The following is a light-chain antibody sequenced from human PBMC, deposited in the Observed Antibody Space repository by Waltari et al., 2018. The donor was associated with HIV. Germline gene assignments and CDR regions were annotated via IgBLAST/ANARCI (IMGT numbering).Light chain of an antibody. CDR3: STWDNSLSHWV. J-gene: IGLJ3*02. CDR1: ISNLGGNF. V-gene: IGLV1-47*01. CDR2: RND. Sequence: QSVVTQPPSASGTPGQNISISCSGDISNLGGNFVYWYQQRQGTTPRLFLYRNDQRPSGVPDRFSGSKSATSASLAISGLRSEDEADYHCSTWDNSLSHWVFGGGTKVTVL.